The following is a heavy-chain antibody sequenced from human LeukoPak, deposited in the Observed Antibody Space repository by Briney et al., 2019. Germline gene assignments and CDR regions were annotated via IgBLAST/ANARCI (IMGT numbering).Heavy chain of an antibody. CDR2: VRYDDTSK. CDR3: AKFVNYGNYYYYYYMDV. J-gene: IGHJ6*03. Sequence: QPGGSLRLSCAASGFTFDTYGMYWVRQAPGKGLEWVAFVRYDDTSKYYADSVKGRFTISRDNSKNTLYLQMNSLRVEDTALYYCAKFVNYGNYYYYYYMDVWGKGTTVTVSS. CDR1: GFTFDTYG. V-gene: IGHV3-30*02. D-gene: IGHD3-10*01.